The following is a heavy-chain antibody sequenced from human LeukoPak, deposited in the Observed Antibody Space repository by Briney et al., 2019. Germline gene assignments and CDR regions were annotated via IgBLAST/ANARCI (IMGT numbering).Heavy chain of an antibody. CDR3: ARELPDIVVVPAAQGFHY. V-gene: IGHV1-2*02. CDR2: INPNSGGT. D-gene: IGHD2-2*01. Sequence: GASVKVSCKASGYTFTGYYMHWVRQAPGQGLEWMGWINPNSGGTNYAQKFQGRVTMTRDTSISTAYMELSRLRSDDTAVYYCARELPDIVVVPAAQGFHYWGQGTLVTVSS. J-gene: IGHJ4*02. CDR1: GYTFTGYY.